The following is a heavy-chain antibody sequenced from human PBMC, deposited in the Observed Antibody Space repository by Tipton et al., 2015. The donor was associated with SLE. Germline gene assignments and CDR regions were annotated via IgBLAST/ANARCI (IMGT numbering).Heavy chain of an antibody. V-gene: IGHV4-39*07. D-gene: IGHD5-12*01. CDR3: AREPSVATVVEGAFDI. Sequence: TLSLTCTVSGGSISSSSYYWGWLRQPPGKGLEWIGTFYYSGSTHYNPSLKSRVAISVDTSKNQFSLKLSSVTAADTAVYYCAREPSVATVVEGAFDIWGQGAMVTVSS. CDR2: FYYSGST. CDR1: GGSISSSSYY. J-gene: IGHJ3*02.